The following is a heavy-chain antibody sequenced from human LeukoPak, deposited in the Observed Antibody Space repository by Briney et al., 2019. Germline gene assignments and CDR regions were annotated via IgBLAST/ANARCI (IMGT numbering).Heavy chain of an antibody. Sequence: PGGSLRLSCAASGFTSSSYSMNWVRQAPGEGLEWVSSISSSSSYIYYADSVKGRFTISRDNAKNSLYLQMNTLRAEDTAVYYCARDLFARWSYAFDIWGQGTMVTVSS. J-gene: IGHJ3*02. V-gene: IGHV3-21*01. CDR2: ISSSSSYI. D-gene: IGHD4-23*01. CDR1: GFTSSSYS. CDR3: ARDLFARWSYAFDI.